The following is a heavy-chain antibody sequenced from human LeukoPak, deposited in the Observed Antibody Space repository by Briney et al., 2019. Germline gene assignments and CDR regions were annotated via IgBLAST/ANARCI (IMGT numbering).Heavy chain of an antibody. Sequence: SETLSLTCTVSGGSINSEIYYWGWIRQSPDKGLEWIGSIYYSGSTYYNPSLKSRLTVSIDTSKSQFSLKLRSVTAADTAIYYCVGDSSSWTSCSDPWGQGTLVTVSS. CDR3: VGDSSSWTSCSDP. V-gene: IGHV4-39*07. D-gene: IGHD6-13*01. CDR1: GGSINSEIYY. CDR2: IYYSGST. J-gene: IGHJ5*02.